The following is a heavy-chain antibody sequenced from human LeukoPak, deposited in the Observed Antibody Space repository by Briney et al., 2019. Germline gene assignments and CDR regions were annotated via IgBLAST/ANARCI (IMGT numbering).Heavy chain of an antibody. Sequence: GGSLRLSCTASGFTFSTYAMSWVRQAPGKGLEWVSAITDSGGNTYYVAPVKGRFTISRDNSKNTLYLQMNSLRVEDTAVYYCARAGHCTNGICYTADFDYWGQGTLVTVSS. J-gene: IGHJ4*02. CDR3: ARAGHCTNGICYTADFDY. D-gene: IGHD2-8*01. CDR2: ITDSGGNT. CDR1: GFTFSTYA. V-gene: IGHV3-23*01.